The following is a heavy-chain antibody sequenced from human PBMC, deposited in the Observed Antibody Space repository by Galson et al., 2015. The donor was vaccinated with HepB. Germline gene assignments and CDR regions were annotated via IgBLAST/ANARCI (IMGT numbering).Heavy chain of an antibody. CDR2: IIPIFGTA. CDR1: GGTFSSYA. Sequence: SVKVSCKASGGTFSSYAISWVRQAPGQGLEWMGGIIPIFGTANYAQKFQGRVTITADESTSTAYMELSSLRSEDTAVYYCARLPSTIFGVTRAWFDPWGQGTLVTVSS. J-gene: IGHJ5*02. CDR3: ARLPSTIFGVTRAWFDP. D-gene: IGHD3-3*01. V-gene: IGHV1-69*13.